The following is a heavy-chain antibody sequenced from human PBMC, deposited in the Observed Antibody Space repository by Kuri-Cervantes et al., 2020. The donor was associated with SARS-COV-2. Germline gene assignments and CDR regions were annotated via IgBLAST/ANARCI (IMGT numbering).Heavy chain of an antibody. CDR2: TYYSGST. V-gene: IGHV4-39*01. D-gene: IGHD1-7*01. CDR3: ASGYITGTTVAYDP. J-gene: IGHJ5*02. CDR1: GDSISSSSYY. Sequence: GSLRLSCTVSGDSISSSSYYWGWIRQPPGKGLEWIGSTYYSGSTYYNPSLKSRVTISVDTSKNQFSLKLSSVTAADTAVYYCASGYITGTTVAYDPWGQGTLVTVSS.